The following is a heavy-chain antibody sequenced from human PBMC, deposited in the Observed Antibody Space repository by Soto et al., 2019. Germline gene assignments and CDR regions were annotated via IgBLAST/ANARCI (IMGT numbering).Heavy chain of an antibody. CDR2: ISAYNGNT. J-gene: IGHJ6*03. V-gene: IGHV1-18*01. Sequence: ASVKVSCKASGYTFTSYGISWVRQAPGQGLEWMGWISAYNGNTNYAQKLQGRVTMTTDTSTSTAYMELRSLRSDDTAVYYCVWSGTSHAADYMDVWGKGTTVTVSS. D-gene: IGHD3-3*01. CDR1: GYTFTSYG. CDR3: VWSGTSHAADYMDV.